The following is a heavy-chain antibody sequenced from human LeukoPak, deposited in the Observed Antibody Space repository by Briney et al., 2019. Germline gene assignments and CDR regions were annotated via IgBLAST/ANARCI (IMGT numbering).Heavy chain of an antibody. CDR3: AKVVGIAAYAFDI. Sequence: GGSLRLSCAASGFTFSSYSMNWVRQALGKGLEWVSSISSSSSYIYYADSVKGRFTISRDNSKNTLYLQMNSLRAEDTAVYYCAKVVGIAAYAFDIWGQGTMVTVSS. CDR2: ISSSSSYI. CDR1: GFTFSSYS. D-gene: IGHD6-13*01. J-gene: IGHJ3*02. V-gene: IGHV3-21*04.